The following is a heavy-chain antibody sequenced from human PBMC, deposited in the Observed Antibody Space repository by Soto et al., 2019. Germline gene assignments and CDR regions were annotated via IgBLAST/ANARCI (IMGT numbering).Heavy chain of an antibody. CDR1: GFTFSSYA. V-gene: IGHV3-30-3*01. D-gene: IGHD5-18*01. Sequence: GGSLRLSCAASGFTFSSYAMHWVRQAPGKGPEWVAVISYDGSNKYYADSVKGRFTISRDNSKNTLYLQMNSLRAEDTAVYYCARGPGTAMVLGAGYAFGIWGQGTMVTVSS. CDR2: ISYDGSNK. CDR3: ARGPGTAMVLGAGYAFGI. J-gene: IGHJ3*02.